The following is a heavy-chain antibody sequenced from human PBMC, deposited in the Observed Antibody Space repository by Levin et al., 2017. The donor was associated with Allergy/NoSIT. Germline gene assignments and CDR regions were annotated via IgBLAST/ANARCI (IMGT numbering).Heavy chain of an antibody. CDR1: GFTFSSYS. J-gene: IGHJ4*02. CDR2: ISSSTSTI. V-gene: IGHV3-48*02. Sequence: GESLKISCAASGFTFSSYSMNWVRQAPGKGLEWVSYISSSTSTIYYADSVRGRFTISRDNAKNSLYLQMNSLRDEDTAVYYCARADDYIWGSYRLRPLDYWGQGTLVTVSS. D-gene: IGHD3-16*02. CDR3: ARADDYIWGSYRLRPLDY.